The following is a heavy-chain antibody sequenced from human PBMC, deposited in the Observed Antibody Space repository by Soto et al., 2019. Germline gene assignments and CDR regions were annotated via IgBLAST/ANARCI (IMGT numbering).Heavy chain of an antibody. CDR2: ISGNDGKT. CDR1: GFSFGSYA. J-gene: IGHJ4*02. D-gene: IGHD3-3*01. CDR3: ARWSYLDY. V-gene: IGHV3-23*01. Sequence: GGSLRLSCAASGFSFGSYALSWVRQAPGKGLEWVSTISGNDGKTFYADSVKGRFSISRDTSQNTLYLQMNSLRADDTAIYYCARWSYLDYWGQATRVTVSS.